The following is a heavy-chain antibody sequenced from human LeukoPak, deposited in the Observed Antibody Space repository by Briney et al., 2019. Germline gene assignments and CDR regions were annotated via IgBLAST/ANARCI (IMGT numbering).Heavy chain of an antibody. CDR1: GGSISSYY. Sequence: SETLSLTCTVSGGSISSYYWSWIRQPPGKGLEWIGYIYYSGSTYYNPSLKSRVTISVDTSKNQFSLKLSSVTAADTAVYYCARCSVAYYGSGSYSMDVWGQGTTVTVSS. J-gene: IGHJ6*02. V-gene: IGHV4-59*12. D-gene: IGHD3-10*01. CDR2: IYYSGST. CDR3: ARCSVAYYGSGSYSMDV.